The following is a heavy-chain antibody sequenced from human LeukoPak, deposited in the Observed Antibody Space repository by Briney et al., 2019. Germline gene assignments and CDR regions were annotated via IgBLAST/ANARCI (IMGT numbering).Heavy chain of an antibody. CDR2: IYSGGST. D-gene: IGHD1-26*01. V-gene: IGHV3-66*02. J-gene: IGHJ4*02. Sequence: GGSLRLSCAASGFTVSSNYMSWVRQAPGKGLEWVSVIYSGGSTYYADSVKGRFTISRDNSKNTLYLQMNSLRAEDTAVYYCARELYSGSYYFFDYWGQGTLVTVSP. CDR3: ARELYSGSYYFFDY. CDR1: GFTVSSNY.